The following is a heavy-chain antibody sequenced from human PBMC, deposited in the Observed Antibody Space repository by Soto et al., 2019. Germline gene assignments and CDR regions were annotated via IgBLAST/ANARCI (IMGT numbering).Heavy chain of an antibody. CDR2: ISWNSGNL. Sequence: EVQLVESGGGLVQPGRSLRLSCAASGFTFDDYAMHWVRQPPGKGLEWVSSISWNSGNLGYADSVKGRFTISRDNAKNSLYLQMNRLRGEGTAMYYCAKAASTTVFAFDHYWGQGTLVTVSS. CDR3: AKAASTTVFAFDHY. J-gene: IGHJ4*02. V-gene: IGHV3-9*01. CDR1: GFTFDDYA. D-gene: IGHD4-17*01.